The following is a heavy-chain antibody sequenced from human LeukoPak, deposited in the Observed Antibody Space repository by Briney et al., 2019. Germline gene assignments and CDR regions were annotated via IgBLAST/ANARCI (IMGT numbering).Heavy chain of an antibody. J-gene: IGHJ4*02. Sequence: GESLKISCKGSGYSFSTYWIGWVRQMPGKGLEWMGIIYPADSDTRYSPSFQGHVTISADKSVSTAYLQWSSLKASDTAMYYCARRIAVAGTIEQIDYWGQGTLVTVSS. V-gene: IGHV5-51*01. CDR2: IYPADSDT. CDR1: GYSFSTYW. D-gene: IGHD6-19*01. CDR3: ARRIAVAGTIEQIDY.